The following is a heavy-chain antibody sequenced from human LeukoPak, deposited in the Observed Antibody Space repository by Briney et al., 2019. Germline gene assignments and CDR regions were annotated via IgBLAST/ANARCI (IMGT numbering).Heavy chain of an antibody. CDR1: GYTFTSYD. Sequence: GASVKVSCKASGYTFTSYDINWVRQATGQGLEWMGWMNPNSGNIGYAQKFQGRVTMTRDTSTSTVYMELSSLRSEDTAVYYCARDSVQLHAGNWFDPWGQGTLVTVSS. V-gene: IGHV1-8*01. CDR2: MNPNSGNI. CDR3: ARDSVQLHAGNWFDP. J-gene: IGHJ5*02. D-gene: IGHD5-18*01.